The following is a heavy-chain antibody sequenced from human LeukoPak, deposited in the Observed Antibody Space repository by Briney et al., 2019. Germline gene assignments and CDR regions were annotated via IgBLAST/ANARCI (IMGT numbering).Heavy chain of an antibody. J-gene: IGHJ6*02. CDR1: GYSFTSYW. CDR3: ARHVGATTPSSQILDLCEDYGMDV. D-gene: IGHD1-26*01. V-gene: IGHV5-51*01. CDR2: IYPGDSDT. Sequence: GESLKISCKGSGYSFTSYWIGWVRQMPGKGLEWMGIIYPGDSDTRYSPSFQGQVTISADKSISTAYLQWSSLKASDTAMYYCARHVGATTPSSQILDLCEDYGMDVWGQGTTVTVSS.